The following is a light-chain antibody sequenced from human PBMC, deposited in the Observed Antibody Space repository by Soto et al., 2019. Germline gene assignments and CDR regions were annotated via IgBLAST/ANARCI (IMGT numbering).Light chain of an antibody. CDR3: AAWDDSLRV. V-gene: IGLV1-47*01. Sequence: QSVLTQPPSASGTPGQRVTISCSGSSSNIGSNYVYWYQQLPGTAPKLLIYRNNQRPSGVPDRFSGSKYGTSASLAISGLRSEDEADYYCAAWDDSLRVFGGGTKLTVL. CDR1: SSNIGSNY. J-gene: IGLJ2*01. CDR2: RNN.